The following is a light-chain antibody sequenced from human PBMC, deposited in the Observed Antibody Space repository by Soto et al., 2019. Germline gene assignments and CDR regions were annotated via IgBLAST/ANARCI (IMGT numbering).Light chain of an antibody. CDR3: QQYSHYSRT. CDR1: QSVDDW. CDR2: RTS. J-gene: IGKJ1*01. Sequence: DIQQTQSPSTLSASVGDRVTITCRAGQSVDDWLAWYQQKPGKAPNLLISRTSILKSGAPSRFSGSGSGTEFTLTISSLQPDDFATYYCQQYSHYSRTFGQGTKVEI. V-gene: IGKV1-5*03.